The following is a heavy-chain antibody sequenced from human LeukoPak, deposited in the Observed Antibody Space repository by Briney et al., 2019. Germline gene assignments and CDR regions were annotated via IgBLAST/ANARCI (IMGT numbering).Heavy chain of an antibody. V-gene: IGHV4-34*01. CDR2: INHSGST. CDR3: ARGRWDSSSWTSPSLRQYYFDY. D-gene: IGHD6-13*01. Sequence: SETLSLTCAVYGGSFSGYYWSWIRQPPGKGLEWIGEINHSGSTNYNPSLKSRVTISVDTSKNQFSLKLSSVTAADTAVYYCARGRWDSSSWTSPSLRQYYFDYWGQGTLVTVSS. CDR1: GGSFSGYY. J-gene: IGHJ4*02.